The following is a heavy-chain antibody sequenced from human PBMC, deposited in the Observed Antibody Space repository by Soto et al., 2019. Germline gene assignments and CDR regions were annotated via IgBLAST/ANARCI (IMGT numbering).Heavy chain of an antibody. V-gene: IGHV4-30-2*01. CDR2: IYHSGST. J-gene: IGHJ5*02. CDR1: GGSISSGGYS. Sequence: SETLSLTCAVSGGSISSGGYSWSWIRQPPEKGLEGIGYIYHSGSTYYNPSLKSRVTISVDTSKNQFSLKLSSVTAADTAVYYCASPKIAFYNWFDPWGQGTLVTVSS. D-gene: IGHD3-3*02. CDR3: ASPKIAFYNWFDP.